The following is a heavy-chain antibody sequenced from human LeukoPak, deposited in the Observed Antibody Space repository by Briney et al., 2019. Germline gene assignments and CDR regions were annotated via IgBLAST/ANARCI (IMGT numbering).Heavy chain of an antibody. Sequence: KPSETLSLTCSVSGGSISSYYWSSIRQPPGKGLEYIGYSYYSGSTDYNPSLKSRVTISVDTSNQFSLMLTSVTAADTAVYYCARQSIAARRAFDIWGQGTMVTVSS. J-gene: IGHJ3*02. D-gene: IGHD6-6*01. CDR2: SYYSGST. CDR1: GGSISSYY. V-gene: IGHV4-59*08. CDR3: ARQSIAARRAFDI.